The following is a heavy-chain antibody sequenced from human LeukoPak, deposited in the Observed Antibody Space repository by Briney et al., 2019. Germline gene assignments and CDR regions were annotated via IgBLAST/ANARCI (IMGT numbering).Heavy chain of an antibody. V-gene: IGHV3-23*01. CDR2: ISGSGGST. J-gene: IGHJ6*02. CDR1: GFTFSSYA. D-gene: IGHD1/OR15-1a*01. CDR3: AKAGLPGTYYYGMDV. Sequence: GGSLRLSCAASGFTFSSYAMHWVRQAPGKGLEWVSAISGSGGSTYYADSVKGRFTISRDNSKNTLYLQMNSLRAEDTAVYYCAKAGLPGTYYYGMDVWGQGTTVTVSS.